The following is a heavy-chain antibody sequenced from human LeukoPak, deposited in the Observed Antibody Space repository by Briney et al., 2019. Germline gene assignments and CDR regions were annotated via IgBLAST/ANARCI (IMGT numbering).Heavy chain of an antibody. Sequence: SETLSLTCTVSGGSISSSSYYWGWIRQPPGKGLEWIGSIYYSGSTYYNPSLKSRVTISVDTSKNQFSLKLSSVTAADTAVYYCARVVSSGWYSMDYYYGMDVWGQGTTVTVSS. CDR1: GGSISSSSYY. D-gene: IGHD6-19*01. CDR3: ARVVSSGWYSMDYYYGMDV. V-gene: IGHV4-39*07. J-gene: IGHJ6*02. CDR2: IYYSGST.